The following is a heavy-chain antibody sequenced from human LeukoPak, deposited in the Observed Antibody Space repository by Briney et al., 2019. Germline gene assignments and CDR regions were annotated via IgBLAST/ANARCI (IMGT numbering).Heavy chain of an antibody. CDR2: IHYTGST. CDR3: ARGGYYGSGNDFRFDP. J-gene: IGHJ5*02. Sequence: SETLSLTCTVSGGSISSYYWSWIRQPPGKGLECIGYIHYTGSTNYNASLKSRVTISVDTSKNQFSLKPNPVTAADTAVYYCARGGYYGSGNDFRFDPWGQGTLVTVSS. CDR1: GGSISSYY. V-gene: IGHV4-59*01. D-gene: IGHD3-10*01.